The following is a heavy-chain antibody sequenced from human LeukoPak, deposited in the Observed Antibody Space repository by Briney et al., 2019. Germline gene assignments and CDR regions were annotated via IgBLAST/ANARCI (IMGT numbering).Heavy chain of an antibody. CDR1: GFTFSNYA. D-gene: IGHD6-19*01. CDR3: AKGGKTVASDY. Sequence: GGSLRLSCAASGFTFSNYAMSWVRQAPGKGLEWVSVISGSGGSGSTYYADSVKGRFTIARDNSKNTLYLQMNSLRAEDTAVYYCAKGGKTVASDYWGQGTLVTVSS. CDR2: ISGSGGSGST. V-gene: IGHV3-23*01. J-gene: IGHJ4*02.